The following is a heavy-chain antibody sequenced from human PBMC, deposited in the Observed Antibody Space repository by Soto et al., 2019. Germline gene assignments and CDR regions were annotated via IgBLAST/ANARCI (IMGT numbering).Heavy chain of an antibody. V-gene: IGHV1-18*01. D-gene: IGHD6-13*01. CDR2: ISAYNGNT. CDR3: ARDGSSSWYFDY. CDR1: GYTFTSYG. Sequence: ASVKVSWKAAGYTFTSYGISWGRQAPGQGLEWMGWISAYNGNTNYAQKLQGRVTMTTDTSTSTAYMELRSLRSDDTAVYYCARDGSSSWYFDYWGQGTLVTVSS. J-gene: IGHJ4*02.